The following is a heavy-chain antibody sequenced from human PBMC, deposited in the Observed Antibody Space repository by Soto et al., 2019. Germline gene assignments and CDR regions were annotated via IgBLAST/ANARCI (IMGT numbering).Heavy chain of an antibody. CDR1: GFSFSHYC. D-gene: IGHD1-7*01. CDR2: IKQDGSEK. Sequence: EVQLVESGGGLVQPGGSLRLSCAASGFSFSHYCMSWVRQAPGKGLEWVANIKQDGSEKYDVESVKGRFTISRDNAKNSMFLQMDSLREEDTAVYYCARVPSTRDIWSYGVGGKYYYYYMDVWGKGTTVTVSS. J-gene: IGHJ6*03. V-gene: IGHV3-7*04. CDR3: ARVPSTRDIWSYGVGGKYYYYYMDV.